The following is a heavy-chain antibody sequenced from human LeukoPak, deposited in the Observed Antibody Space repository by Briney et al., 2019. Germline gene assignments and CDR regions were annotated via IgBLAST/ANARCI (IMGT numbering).Heavy chain of an antibody. J-gene: IGHJ4*02. Sequence: SQTLSLTCTVSGGSISSGRYYGRWIRQPAGKGLEWIGRIYTSGSTTYTPSLKSRITISVDTSKNHFSLKLSSVTAADTAVYYCARAAPYGGGDCYPNYFDYWGQGTLVTVSS. D-gene: IGHD2-21*01. V-gene: IGHV4-61*02. CDR2: IYTSGST. CDR3: ARAAPYGGGDCYPNYFDY. CDR1: GGSISSGRYY.